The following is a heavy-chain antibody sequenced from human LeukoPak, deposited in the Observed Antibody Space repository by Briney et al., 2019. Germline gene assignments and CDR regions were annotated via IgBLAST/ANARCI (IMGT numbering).Heavy chain of an antibody. CDR1: GFTFSSYS. V-gene: IGHV3-48*01. Sequence: GGSLRLSCAASGFTFSSYSMNWVRQAPGKGLEWVSYISSSSSTIYYADSVKGRFTISRDNAKNSLYLQMNSLRAEDTAVYYCAKDKGQLAHYFDYWGQGTLVTVSS. D-gene: IGHD6-6*01. CDR3: AKDKGQLAHYFDY. CDR2: ISSSSSTI. J-gene: IGHJ4*02.